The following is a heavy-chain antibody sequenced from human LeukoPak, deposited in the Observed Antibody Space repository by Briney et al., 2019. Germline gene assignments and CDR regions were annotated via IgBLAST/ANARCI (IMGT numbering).Heavy chain of an antibody. V-gene: IGHV3-74*01. Sequence: GGSLRLSCAASGFTFSSHWMHWVRQAPGKGLVWVSRLNGDGSSTAYAESVEGRFTISRDNAKNTMYLQMNSLSVEDTAVYYCARGGWKLESFDVWGQGTMVTVSS. CDR3: ARGGWKLESFDV. CDR1: GFTFSSHW. D-gene: IGHD4-23*01. CDR2: LNGDGSST. J-gene: IGHJ3*01.